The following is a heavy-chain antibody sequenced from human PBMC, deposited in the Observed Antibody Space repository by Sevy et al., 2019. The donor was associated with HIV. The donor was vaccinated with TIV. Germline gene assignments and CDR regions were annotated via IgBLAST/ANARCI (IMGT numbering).Heavy chain of an antibody. CDR2: ISWNSGSI. D-gene: IGHD6-13*01. J-gene: IGHJ5*02. Sequence: GGSLRLSCAASGFTFSNAWMNWVRQAPGKGLEWVSGISWNSGSIDYADSVKGRFTISRDNAKNSLYLQMNSLRAEDTALYYCAKGRSPSIAAAGTEFDPWGQGTLVTVSS. CDR3: AKGRSPSIAAAGTEFDP. V-gene: IGHV3-9*01. CDR1: GFTFSNAW.